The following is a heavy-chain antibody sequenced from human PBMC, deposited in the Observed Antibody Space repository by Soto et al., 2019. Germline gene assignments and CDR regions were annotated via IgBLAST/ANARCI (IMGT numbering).Heavy chain of an antibody. CDR1: GYTFTSYA. D-gene: IGHD5-12*01. CDR2: INAGNGNT. Sequence: ASVKVSCKASGYTFTSYAMHWVRQAPGQRLEWMGWINAGNGNTKYSQKFQGRVTITRDTSASTAYMELSSLRSEDTAVYYCARIRGYDYYYYNGMDVWGQGTTVTVSS. V-gene: IGHV1-3*01. J-gene: IGHJ6*02. CDR3: ARIRGYDYYYYNGMDV.